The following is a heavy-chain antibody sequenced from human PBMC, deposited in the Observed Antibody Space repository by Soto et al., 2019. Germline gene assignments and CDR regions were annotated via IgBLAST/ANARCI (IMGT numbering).Heavy chain of an antibody. D-gene: IGHD5-12*01. V-gene: IGHV3-49*04. CDR1: GFTFSSYA. Sequence: GGSLRLSCAASGFTFSSYAMHWVRQAPGKGLEWLGFIRNDIYDETTEYAASVKGRIIISRDDSKSMAYLQMDSLKTEDTGVYYCTRGRDGYNPYYFLYWGQGALVTVSS. CDR2: IRNDIYDETT. J-gene: IGHJ4*02. CDR3: TRGRDGYNPYYFLY.